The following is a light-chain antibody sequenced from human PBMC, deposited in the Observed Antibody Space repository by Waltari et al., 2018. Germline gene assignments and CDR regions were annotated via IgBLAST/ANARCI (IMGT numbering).Light chain of an antibody. V-gene: IGKV4-1*01. Sequence: DIVMTQSPDSLAVSLGERATINCQSSQSVLYSSNNKNYLAWYQQKPGQPPKLLIYWASTRESGVPDRFSGSGSGTDFTLTISSLQAEDVAVYYCQQYYSTPLLTFGGGTKVEIK. CDR1: QSVLYSSNNKNY. CDR3: QQYYSTPLLT. CDR2: WAS. J-gene: IGKJ4*01.